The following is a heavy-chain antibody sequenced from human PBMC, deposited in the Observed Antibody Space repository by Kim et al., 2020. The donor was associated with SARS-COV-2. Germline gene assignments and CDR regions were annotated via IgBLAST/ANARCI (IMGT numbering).Heavy chain of an antibody. CDR1: GGSFSGYY. CDR3: AREVRDGYNPFDY. D-gene: IGHD5-12*01. V-gene: IGHV4-34*01. Sequence: SETLSLTCAVYGGSFSGYYWSWIRQPPGKGLEWIGEINHSGSTNYNPSLKSRVTISVDTSKNQFSLKLSSVTAADTAVYYCAREVRDGYNPFDYWGQGTL. J-gene: IGHJ4*02. CDR2: INHSGST.